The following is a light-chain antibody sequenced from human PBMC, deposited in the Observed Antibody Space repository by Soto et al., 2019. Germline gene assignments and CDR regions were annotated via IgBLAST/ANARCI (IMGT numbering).Light chain of an antibody. CDR1: SSDVGSYSL. V-gene: IGLV2-23*01. CDR3: CSYAGRGTWI. CDR2: EGS. Sequence: QSALTQPASVSGSPGQSITISCTGTSSDVGSYSLVSWYQQHPGKAPKLMIYEGSKRPSGVSNRFSGSKSGNTASLTISGLQAEDEADYYCCSYAGRGTWIFGGGTKVTVL. J-gene: IGLJ2*01.